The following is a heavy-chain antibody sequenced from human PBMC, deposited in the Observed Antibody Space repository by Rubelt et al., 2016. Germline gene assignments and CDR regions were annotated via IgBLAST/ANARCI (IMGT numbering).Heavy chain of an antibody. CDR1: GFTFSTYW. D-gene: IGHD4/OR15-4a*01. CDR2: IKQDGSEK. Sequence: EVQLVDSGGGLVQPGGSLTVCCAASGFTFSTYWMSWVRQAPGKGLEWVANIKQDGSEKYYVDSVKGRFNSSRDNARNALYLEMNSLRAEDTAVYYCSRGGGLVPLFGGQGTLVTVSS. V-gene: IGHV3-7*03. J-gene: IGHJ4*02. CDR3: SRGGGLVPLF.